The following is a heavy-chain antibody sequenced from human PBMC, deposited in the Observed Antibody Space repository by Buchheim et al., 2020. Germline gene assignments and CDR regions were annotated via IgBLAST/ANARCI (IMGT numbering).Heavy chain of an antibody. D-gene: IGHD6-19*01. V-gene: IGHV3-33*01. J-gene: IGHJ6*02. Sequence: QVQLVESGGGVVQPGRSLRLSCAASGFTFSSYGMHWVRQAPGKGLEWVAVIWYDGNNKYYADSVKGRFTISRDNAKNSLYLQMNSLRAEDTAVYYCAREPATPKQWLGGNEYYYGMDVWGQGTT. CDR3: AREPATPKQWLGGNEYYYGMDV. CDR2: IWYDGNNK. CDR1: GFTFSSYG.